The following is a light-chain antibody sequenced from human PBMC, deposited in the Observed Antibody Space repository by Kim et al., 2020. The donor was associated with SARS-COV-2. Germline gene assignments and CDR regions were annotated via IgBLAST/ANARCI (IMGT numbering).Light chain of an antibody. CDR1: SLRTYY. J-gene: IGLJ2*01. V-gene: IGLV3-19*01. CDR3: NSRDNDDNVL. CDR2: GKN. Sequence: VALGQTVRITCQGDSLRTYYTTWFQQKPGQAPIVVFYGKNNRPSGIPDRFSGSSSGNTASLTITATQAGDEADYYCNSRDNDDNVLFGGGTRLTVL.